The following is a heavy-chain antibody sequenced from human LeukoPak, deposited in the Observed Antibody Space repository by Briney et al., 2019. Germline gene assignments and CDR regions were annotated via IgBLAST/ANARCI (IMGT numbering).Heavy chain of an antibody. V-gene: IGHV4-34*01. CDR3: ARSSTAARYCSGGSCGEYNWFDP. J-gene: IGHJ5*02. Sequence: PSETLSLTCAVYGGSFSGYYWSWVRQPPGKGLEWVGEINHSGSTNYNPSLKRRVTISVDTHKKKFSLKRSSVSAADTAVYYCARSSTAARYCSGGSCGEYNWFDPWGQGTLVTVSS. CDR1: GGSFSGYY. CDR2: INHSGST. D-gene: IGHD2-15*01.